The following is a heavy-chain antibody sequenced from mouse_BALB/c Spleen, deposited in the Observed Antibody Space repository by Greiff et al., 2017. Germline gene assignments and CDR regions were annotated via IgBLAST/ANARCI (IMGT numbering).Heavy chain of an antibody. D-gene: IGHD2-4*01. Sequence: QVQLQQSGPGLVAPSQSLSITCTVSGFSLTSYGVHWVRQPPGKGLEWLGVIWAGGSTNYNSALMSRLSISKDNSKSQVFLKMNSLQTDDTAMYYCARGMIVSGYAMDYWGQGTSVTVSS. CDR1: GFSLTSYG. CDR2: IWAGGST. V-gene: IGHV2-9*02. CDR3: ARGMIVSGYAMDY. J-gene: IGHJ4*01.